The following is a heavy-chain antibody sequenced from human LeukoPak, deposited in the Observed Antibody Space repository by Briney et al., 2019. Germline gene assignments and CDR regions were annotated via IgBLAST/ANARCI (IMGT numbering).Heavy chain of an antibody. CDR2: IYYSGST. D-gene: IGHD3-9*01. V-gene: IGHV4-39*01. Sequence: SETLSLTCTVSGGSVSSSIYYWGWIRQPPGKGLEWIGSIYYSGSTSYNPSLKSRVTISVDTSKNQFSLKLTSVTAADTAVYYCVSRNDILTGYVFDFWGQGTLVTVSS. J-gene: IGHJ4*02. CDR1: GGSVSSSIYY. CDR3: VSRNDILTGYVFDF.